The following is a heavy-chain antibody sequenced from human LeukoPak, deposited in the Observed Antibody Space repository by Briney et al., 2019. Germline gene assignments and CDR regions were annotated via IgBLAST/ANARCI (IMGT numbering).Heavy chain of an antibody. CDR3: ARQQYYYDSSGYFYCYYMDV. J-gene: IGHJ6*03. CDR1: GFTFSSYS. D-gene: IGHD3-22*01. CDR2: ISSSSSTI. V-gene: IGHV3-48*01. Sequence: GGSLRLSCAASGFTFSSYSMNWVRQAPGKGLEWVSYISSSSSTIYYADSVKGRFTISRDIAKNSLYLQMNSLRAEDTAVYYCARQQYYYDSSGYFYCYYMDVWGKGTTVTVSS.